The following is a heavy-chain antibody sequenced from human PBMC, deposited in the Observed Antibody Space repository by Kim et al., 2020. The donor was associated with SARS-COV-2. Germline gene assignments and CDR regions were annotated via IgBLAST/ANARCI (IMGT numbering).Heavy chain of an antibody. CDR1: GYTFTSYY. D-gene: IGHD3-3*01. CDR3: ARERRAYYDFWSGYLIDNGIDV. CDR2: INPSGGST. J-gene: IGHJ6*02. V-gene: IGHV1-46*01. Sequence: ASVKVSCKASGYTFTSYYMHWVRQAPGQGLEWMGIINPSGGSTSYAQKFQGRVTMTRDTSTSTVYMELSSLRSEDTAVYYCARERRAYYDFWSGYLIDNGIDVWGQGTTVTVSS.